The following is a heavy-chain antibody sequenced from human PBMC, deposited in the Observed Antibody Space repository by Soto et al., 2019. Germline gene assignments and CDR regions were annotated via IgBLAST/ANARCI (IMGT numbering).Heavy chain of an antibody. Sequence: SETLSLTCAVYGGSFSGYYWSWIRQPPGKGLEWIGEINHSGSTNYNPSLKSRVTISVDTSKNQFSLKLSSVTAADTAVYYCARGPGGLDSSWYQIWGGYYGMDVWGQGTTVTVSS. CDR1: GGSFSGYY. CDR2: INHSGST. D-gene: IGHD6-13*01. CDR3: ARGPGGLDSSWYQIWGGYYGMDV. V-gene: IGHV4-34*01. J-gene: IGHJ6*02.